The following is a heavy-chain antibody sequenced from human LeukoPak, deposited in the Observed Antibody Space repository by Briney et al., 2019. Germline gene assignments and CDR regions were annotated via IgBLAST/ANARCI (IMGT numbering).Heavy chain of an antibody. J-gene: IGHJ4*02. CDR3: VKDRSSGYYIFDY. CDR1: GFTFSSYG. V-gene: IGHV3-30*02. Sequence: GGSLRLSCVASGFTFSSYGMHWVRQAPGKGLEWVAFIRYDGSQNYNADSVKGRFIISRDNSKNTLYVQMNSLTVEDTALYYCVKDRSSGYYIFDYWGQGTLVTVSS. D-gene: IGHD3-22*01. CDR2: IRYDGSQN.